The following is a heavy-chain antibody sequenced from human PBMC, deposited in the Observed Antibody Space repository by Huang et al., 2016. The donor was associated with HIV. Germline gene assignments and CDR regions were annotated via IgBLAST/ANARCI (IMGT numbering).Heavy chain of an antibody. D-gene: IGHD4-17*01. V-gene: IGHV1-69*13. CDR1: GGTFSKYA. CDR2: SIPMCGTP. Sequence: QVQLVQSGAEVKTPGSSVKVSCKASGGTFSKYAISWVRQAPGQGLEWKGGSIPMCGTPNDARKFQGRVTITADDSTSTTYVEVSSLRSEDTALYYCARGQLGSYGDYDVLYWGQGTLVTVSS. CDR3: ARGQLGSYGDYDVLY. J-gene: IGHJ4*02.